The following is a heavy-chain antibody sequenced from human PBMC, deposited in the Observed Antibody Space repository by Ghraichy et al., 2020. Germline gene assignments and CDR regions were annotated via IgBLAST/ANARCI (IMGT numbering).Heavy chain of an antibody. D-gene: IGHD2/OR15-2a*01. CDR3: AGGPDSTYRY. CDR2: MYNSGST. Sequence: SETLSLTCTVSSGSISSDYWSWIRQPPGKGLEWIGYMYNSGSTYYNPSLKSRVTISADTSKNQFSLKLSSVTAADTAVYYCAGGPDSTYRYWGQGTLVTVSS. CDR1: SGSISSDY. J-gene: IGHJ4*02. V-gene: IGHV4-59*08.